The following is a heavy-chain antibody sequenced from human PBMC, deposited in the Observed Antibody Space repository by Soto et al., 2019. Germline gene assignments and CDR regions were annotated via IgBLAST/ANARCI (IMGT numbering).Heavy chain of an antibody. CDR3: AIIFLVSRGPPRSFHFPTRRSSDL. J-gene: IGHJ2*01. CDR2: ISGSGGST. D-gene: IGHD2-15*01. V-gene: IGHV3-23*01. Sequence: GGSLRLSCAASGFTFSSYAMSWVGQAPGKGLEWVSAISGSGGSTYYADSVKGRFTISRDNSKNTLYLQMNSLRAEDTAVYYCAIIFLVSRGPPRSFHFPTRRSSDL. CDR1: GFTFSSYA.